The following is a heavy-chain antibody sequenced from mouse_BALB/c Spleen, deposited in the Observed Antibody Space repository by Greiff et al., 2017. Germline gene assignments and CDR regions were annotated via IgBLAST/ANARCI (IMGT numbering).Heavy chain of an antibody. D-gene: IGHD2-1*01. CDR3: AREGKNAMDY. Sequence: EVMLVESGGGLVKPGGSLKLSCAASGFTFSDYYMYWVRQTPEKRLEWVATISDGGSYTYYPDSVKGRFTISRDNAKNNLYLQMSSLKSEDTAMYYCAREGKNAMDYWGQGTSVTVSS. CDR2: ISDGGSYT. V-gene: IGHV5-4*02. CDR1: GFTFSDYY. J-gene: IGHJ4*01.